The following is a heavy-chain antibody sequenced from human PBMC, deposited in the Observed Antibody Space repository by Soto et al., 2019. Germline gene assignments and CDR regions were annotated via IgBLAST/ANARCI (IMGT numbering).Heavy chain of an antibody. D-gene: IGHD2-2*01. Sequence: EVQLLESGGGLVQPGGSLRFSCAASGFTFTTYPMVWVRQAPGKGLEAVSSISGSGGSTYYADSVKGRFTISRDNSKNTLYLQMNSLRAEDTAVYYCAKAPGLSVPAAATYWGQGTLVTVSS. CDR2: ISGSGGST. CDR3: AKAPGLSVPAAATY. J-gene: IGHJ4*02. V-gene: IGHV3-23*01. CDR1: GFTFTTYP.